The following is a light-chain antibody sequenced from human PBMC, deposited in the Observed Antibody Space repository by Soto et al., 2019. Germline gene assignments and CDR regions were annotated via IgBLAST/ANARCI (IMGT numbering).Light chain of an antibody. CDR2: KAS. J-gene: IGKJ2*02. V-gene: IGKV1-5*03. Sequence: DIQMTQSPSTLSASVGDSVTITCRARQGLGEWLAWYQQKPGQAPKLLFYKASSVASGVPSRFSGSGSGTEITHTNSSRQPDDFATYYGQQYKSYPGRCTLGQGTKLEIK. CDR1: QGLGEW. CDR3: QQYKSYPGRCT.